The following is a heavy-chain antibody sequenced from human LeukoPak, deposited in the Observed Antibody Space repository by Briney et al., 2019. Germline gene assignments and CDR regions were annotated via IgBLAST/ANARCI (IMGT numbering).Heavy chain of an antibody. D-gene: IGHD3-10*01. CDR3: AKDRVDGSGSQLDS. V-gene: IGHV4-4*07. J-gene: IGHJ4*02. CDR2: ISGSGST. CDR1: GDSISYFY. Sequence: SETLSLTCSVSGDSISYFYWSWIRQAAGKGLEWIGRISGSGSTDYNASLKSRVTMSVDTSKNQLSLKVISVTAADTAVYYCAKDRVDGSGSQLDSWGQGSQVLVSS.